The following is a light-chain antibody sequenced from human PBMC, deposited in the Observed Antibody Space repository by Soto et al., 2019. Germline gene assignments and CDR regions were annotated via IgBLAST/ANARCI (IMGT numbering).Light chain of an antibody. V-gene: IGKV3-20*01. CDR1: QSVRSNC. J-gene: IGKJ2*01. Sequence: FVLTQSPGTLSLSLGERATLSCRASQSVRSNCLAWYQQKPGQAPRLLIYGVSTRATGIPDRFSGSGSGTDFTLTISRLEPEDFAVYYCQQYGSSPGYTFGPGTKVEIK. CDR3: QQYGSSPGYT. CDR2: GVS.